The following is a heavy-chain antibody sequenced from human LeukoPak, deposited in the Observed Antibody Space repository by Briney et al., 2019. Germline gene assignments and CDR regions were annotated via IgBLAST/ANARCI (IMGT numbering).Heavy chain of an antibody. CDR2: IYYSGST. CDR1: GGSISSYY. D-gene: IGHD4-17*01. J-gene: IGHJ2*01. CDR3: ARSDYGDNWYFDL. Sequence: SETLSLTCTVSGGSISSYYWSWIRQPPGKGLEWIGYIYYSGSTNYNPSLKSRVTISVDTSKNQFSLKLSSVTAADTAVYYCARSDYGDNWYFDLWGRGTLVTVSS. V-gene: IGHV4-59*08.